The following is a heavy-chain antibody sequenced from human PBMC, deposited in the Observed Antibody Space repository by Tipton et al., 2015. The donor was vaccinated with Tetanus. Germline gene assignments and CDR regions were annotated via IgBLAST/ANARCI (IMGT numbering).Heavy chain of an antibody. V-gene: IGHV3-23*01. J-gene: IGHJ4*02. Sequence: GSLRLSCAASGFTFSSYDMHWVRQATGKGLEWVSGISGSDGITYYADSVRGRFTVSRDNSKNTLYLQMNSLRADDAAVYYCAKDGCFSVGCLGSDYWGQGNLVTVSS. CDR2: ISGSDGIT. CDR3: AKDGCFSVGCLGSDY. D-gene: IGHD5/OR15-5a*01. CDR1: GFTFSSYD.